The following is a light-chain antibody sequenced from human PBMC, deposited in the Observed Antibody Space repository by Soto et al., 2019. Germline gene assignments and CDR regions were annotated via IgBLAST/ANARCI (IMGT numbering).Light chain of an antibody. CDR3: CSYAGDSTFV. Sequence: QAVVTQPASVSGSPGQSITISCTGTRSDIGSYNLVSWYQQHPGKAPKLMIYEVSKRPSGVSNRFSGSKSGNTASLTISGLQAEDEADYYCCSYAGDSTFVFGTGTKLTVL. CDR1: RSDIGSYNL. J-gene: IGLJ1*01. CDR2: EVS. V-gene: IGLV2-23*02.